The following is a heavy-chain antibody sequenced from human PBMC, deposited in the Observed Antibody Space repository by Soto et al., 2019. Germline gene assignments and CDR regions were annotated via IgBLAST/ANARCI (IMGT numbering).Heavy chain of an antibody. D-gene: IGHD3-10*01. CDR1: ALTASKNY. Sequence: EVQLVESGGGLVQPGGSLRLSCAGSALTASKNYMSWVRQPPGKGLEWVSVIYSGGTTYYADSGKDRFSISRDNSKSTRYRQMDHRRAGDTAVYYCARGGSGSDWDYYGMDVWGQGTTVTVSS. V-gene: IGHV3-66*01. J-gene: IGHJ6*02. CDR3: ARGGSGSDWDYYGMDV. CDR2: IYSGGTT.